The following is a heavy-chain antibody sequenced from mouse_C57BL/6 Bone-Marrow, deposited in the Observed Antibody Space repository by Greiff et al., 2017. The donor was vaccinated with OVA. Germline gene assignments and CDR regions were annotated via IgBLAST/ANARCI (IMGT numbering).Heavy chain of an antibody. CDR1: GYSITSGYY. V-gene: IGHV3-6*01. Sequence: DVQLVESGPGLVKPSQSLSLTCSVTGYSITSGYYWNWIRQFPGNKLEWMGYISYDGSNNYNPSLKNRISITRDTSKNQFFLKLNSVTTEDTATYYCAREELRLRKVFDYWGQGTTLTVSS. CDR3: AREELRLRKVFDY. J-gene: IGHJ2*01. D-gene: IGHD3-2*02. CDR2: ISYDGSN.